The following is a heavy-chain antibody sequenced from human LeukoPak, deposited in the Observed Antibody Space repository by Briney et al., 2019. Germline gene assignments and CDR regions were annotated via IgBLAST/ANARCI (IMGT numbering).Heavy chain of an antibody. CDR2: ISPHNGNT. CDR1: GYTFISYG. Sequence: GATVKLSCKASGYTFISYGINWVRQAPGQGLEWMGWISPHNGNTNYAQKLQGRVTMTTDTSPSTAYMEVRSLRSDDTAVYYCARAWIAVAGPGTSDYWGQGTLVMVSS. CDR3: ARAWIAVAGPGTSDY. J-gene: IGHJ4*02. V-gene: IGHV1-18*01. D-gene: IGHD6-19*01.